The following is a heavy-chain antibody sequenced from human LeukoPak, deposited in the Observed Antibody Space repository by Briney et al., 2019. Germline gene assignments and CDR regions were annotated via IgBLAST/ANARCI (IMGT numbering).Heavy chain of an antibody. CDR3: ARDLLGPYYYYMDV. V-gene: IGHV4-59*01. D-gene: IGHD3-10*01. Sequence: KPSETLSLTYTVSGGSISSYYWSWIRQPPGKGLEWIGYIYYSGSTNYNPSLKSRVTISVDTSKNQFSLKLSSVTAADTAVYYCARDLLGPYYYYMDVWGKGTTVTVSS. J-gene: IGHJ6*03. CDR1: GGSISSYY. CDR2: IYYSGST.